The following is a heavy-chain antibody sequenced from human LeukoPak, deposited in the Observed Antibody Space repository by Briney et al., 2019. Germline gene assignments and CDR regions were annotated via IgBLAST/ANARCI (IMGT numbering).Heavy chain of an antibody. CDR2: INHSGST. CDR3: ARGRGLWYSSSSPHYFDY. V-gene: IGHV4-34*01. CDR1: GGSFSGYY. D-gene: IGHD6-6*01. Sequence: SETLSLTCAVYGGSFSGYYWSWIRQPPGKGLEWIGEINHSGSTNYNPSLKSRVTISVDTSKNQFSLKLSPVTAADTAVYYCARGRGLWYSSSSPHYFDYWGQGTLVTVSS. J-gene: IGHJ4*02.